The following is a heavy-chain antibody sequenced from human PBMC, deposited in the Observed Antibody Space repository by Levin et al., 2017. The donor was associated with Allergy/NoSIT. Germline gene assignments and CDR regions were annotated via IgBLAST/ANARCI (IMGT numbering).Heavy chain of an antibody. CDR3: ARDSDFQH. Sequence: GESLKISCAAPGSTLSSYSMNWVRQAPGKGLEWVSYISSGSSYIYYADSVKGRFTISRDNAKNSLYLQMNSLRAEDTAVYYCARDSDFQHWGQGTLVTVSS. V-gene: IGHV3-21*01. CDR1: GSTLSSYS. J-gene: IGHJ1*01. CDR2: ISSGSSYI. D-gene: IGHD3-10*01.